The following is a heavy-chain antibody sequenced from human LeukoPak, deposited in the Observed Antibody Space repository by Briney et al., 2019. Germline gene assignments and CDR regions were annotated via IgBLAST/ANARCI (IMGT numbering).Heavy chain of an antibody. D-gene: IGHD3-22*01. V-gene: IGHV4-39*01. J-gene: IGHJ4*02. CDR3: GDQVVGNIPEYFDY. CDR2: IYYSGST. CDR1: GGSISSSRYY. Sequence: SETLSLTCTVPGGSISSSRYYWDWIRQPPGRGLEWNGSIYYSGSTYYNPSLKSRLTISVDTSKNQFSLKLSSVTAADTAVYYCGDQVVGNIPEYFDYWGQGTLVTVSS.